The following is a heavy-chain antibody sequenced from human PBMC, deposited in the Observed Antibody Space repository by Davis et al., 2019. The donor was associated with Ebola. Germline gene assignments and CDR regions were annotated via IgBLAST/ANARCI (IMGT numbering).Heavy chain of an antibody. Sequence: MPSETLSLTCTVSGGSMSSYYWSWIRQPPGKGLEWIGFIYYSGNTNYNPSLKSRVTMSVDASRNQFSLKLSSATAADTAVYYCARPWYSGTYYDAYDIWGQGTMVAVSS. J-gene: IGHJ3*02. CDR3: ARPWYSGTYYDAYDI. CDR1: GGSMSSYY. V-gene: IGHV4-59*08. CDR2: IYYSGNT. D-gene: IGHD1-26*01.